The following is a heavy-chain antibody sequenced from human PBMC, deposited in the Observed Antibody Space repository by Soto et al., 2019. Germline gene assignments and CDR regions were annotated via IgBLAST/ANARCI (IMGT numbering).Heavy chain of an antibody. V-gene: IGHV1-69*12. CDR3: ARGRYYGSGSRTDYYYYYGMDV. D-gene: IGHD3-10*01. Sequence: QVQLVQSGAEVKKPGSSVKVSCKASGGTFSSYAISWVRQAPGQGPEWMGGIIPIFGTANYAQKFQGRVTITADESTSTAYMELSSLRSEDTAVYYCARGRYYGSGSRTDYYYYYGMDVWGQGTTVTVSS. CDR2: IIPIFGTA. CDR1: GGTFSSYA. J-gene: IGHJ6*02.